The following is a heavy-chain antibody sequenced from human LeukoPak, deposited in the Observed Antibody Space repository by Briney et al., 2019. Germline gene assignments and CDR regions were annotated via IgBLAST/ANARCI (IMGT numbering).Heavy chain of an antibody. CDR2: INPSGGST. J-gene: IGHJ4*02. CDR3: ARVDTAMVSDY. D-gene: IGHD5-18*01. Sequence: VASVKVSCTASGYTFTSYYMHWVRQAPGQGLEWMGIINPSGGSTSYVQKFQGRVTMTGDTSTSTVYMELSSLRSEDTAVYYCARVDTAMVSDYWGQGTLVTVSS. V-gene: IGHV1-46*01. CDR1: GYTFTSYY.